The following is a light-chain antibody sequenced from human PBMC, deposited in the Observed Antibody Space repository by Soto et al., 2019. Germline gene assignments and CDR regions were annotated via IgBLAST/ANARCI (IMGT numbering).Light chain of an antibody. J-gene: IGKJ5*01. Sequence: EIVLTHSPGTLSLSPGERAPLSCKPSQSRGSNFLAWYQHKPGQAPRLLIYASSNRATGIPDLFSGSASRTDFTLTINRLEPEDFAVYYYQLYGSSPQFGQGTRLEIK. CDR2: ASS. V-gene: IGKV3-20*01. CDR3: QLYGSSPQ. CDR1: QSRGSNF.